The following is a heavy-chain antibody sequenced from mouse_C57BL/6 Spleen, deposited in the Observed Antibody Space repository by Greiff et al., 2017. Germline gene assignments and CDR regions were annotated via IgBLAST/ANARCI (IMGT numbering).Heavy chain of an antibody. J-gene: IGHJ2*01. V-gene: IGHV1-52*01. Sequence: QVQLQQPGAELVRPGSSVKLSCKASGYTFTSYWMHWVKQRPIQGLEWIGNIDPSDSETHYNQKFKDKATLTVDKSSSTAYMHLSSLTSEDSAVYYCARSGFGYFDYWGQGTTLTVSS. CDR2: IDPSDSET. CDR1: GYTFTSYW. CDR3: ARSGFGYFDY. D-gene: IGHD3-1*01.